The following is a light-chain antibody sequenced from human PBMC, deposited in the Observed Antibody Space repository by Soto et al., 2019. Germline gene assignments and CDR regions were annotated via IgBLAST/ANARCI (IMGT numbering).Light chain of an antibody. Sequence: QSVLTQPASVSGSPGQSITISCTGTSSDVGSYNLVPWYQQHPGKAPKLMIYEGSKRPSGVSNRFSGSKSGNTASLTISGLQAEDEADYYCCSYAGSSTPDVFGTGTKVTVL. CDR2: EGS. J-gene: IGLJ1*01. CDR1: SSDVGSYNL. V-gene: IGLV2-23*01. CDR3: CSYAGSSTPDV.